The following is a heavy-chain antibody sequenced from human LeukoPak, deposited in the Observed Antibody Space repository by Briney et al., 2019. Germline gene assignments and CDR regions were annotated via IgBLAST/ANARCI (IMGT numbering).Heavy chain of an antibody. Sequence: SETLSLTCTVSGGSINSGSYYWNWIRQSAGKGLEWIGRIYISGTTNYNPSLKSRVTISVDTFKNRFSLNLTSVTAADTAVYYCARAPIYYYDSSVYALDYWGQGTLVTVSS. CDR3: ARAPIYYYDSSVYALDY. CDR2: IYISGTT. J-gene: IGHJ4*02. CDR1: GGSINSGSYY. D-gene: IGHD3-22*01. V-gene: IGHV4-61*02.